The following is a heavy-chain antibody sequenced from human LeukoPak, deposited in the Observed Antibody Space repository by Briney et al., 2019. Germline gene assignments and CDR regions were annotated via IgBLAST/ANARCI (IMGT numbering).Heavy chain of an antibody. J-gene: IGHJ4*02. CDR3: ASWGYSGYDYFDY. CDR1: GFSINSGYY. Sequence: SETLSLTCTVSGFSINSGYYWGWIRQPPGKGLEWIGSINHSASTYYNPSLKSRVTISVDTSKNKFSLKLSSVTAADTALYYCASWGYSGYDYFDYWGQGTLVTVSS. V-gene: IGHV4-38-2*02. D-gene: IGHD5-12*01. CDR2: INHSAST.